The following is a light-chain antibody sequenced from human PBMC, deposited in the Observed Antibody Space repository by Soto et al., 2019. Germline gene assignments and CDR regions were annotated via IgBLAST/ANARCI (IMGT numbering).Light chain of an antibody. CDR2: WAS. V-gene: IGKV4-1*01. CDR1: QSVLYRSDNKNY. CDR3: QQFYSTLPIT. Sequence: DIVMTQSPDSLAVSLGERATINCKSSQSVLYRSDNKNYLAWYQHKPGQPPKLLIYWASTRESGVPDRFSGSGSGTEFTLTISALQAEDVAVYYCQQFYSTLPITFGQGTRLEIK. J-gene: IGKJ5*01.